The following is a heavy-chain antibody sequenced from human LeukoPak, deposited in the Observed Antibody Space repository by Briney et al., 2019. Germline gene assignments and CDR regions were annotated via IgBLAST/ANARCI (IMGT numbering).Heavy chain of an antibody. CDR3: AKRGLRGNWFHP. J-gene: IGHJ5*02. Sequence: PGGSLRLSCAASGFTFNLYAMNWVRQAPGEGLEWVSSINGAGNSSYYADSLRGRFTVSRDNSRNTLYLQMNSLRAEDTAVYYCAKRGLRGNWFHPWGQGTLVTVSS. CDR1: GFTFNLYA. CDR2: INGAGNSS. D-gene: IGHD4-17*01. V-gene: IGHV3-23*01.